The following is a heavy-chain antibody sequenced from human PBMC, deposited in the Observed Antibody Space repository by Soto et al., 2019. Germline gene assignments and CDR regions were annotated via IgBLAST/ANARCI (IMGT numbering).Heavy chain of an antibody. V-gene: IGHV3-21*01. D-gene: IGHD2-21*01. CDR1: GFTFSSYS. CDR3: ARGHSPTPFDH. Sequence: EVQLVESGGGLVKPGGSLRLSCAASGFTFSSYSMNWVRQAPGQGLEWVSSISSSSSYIYYADSVKGRFTISRDNEKNSLYLQMNSVRAEDTAVYYCARGHSPTPFDHRGQGTLVTVSS. CDR2: ISSSSSYI. J-gene: IGHJ4*02.